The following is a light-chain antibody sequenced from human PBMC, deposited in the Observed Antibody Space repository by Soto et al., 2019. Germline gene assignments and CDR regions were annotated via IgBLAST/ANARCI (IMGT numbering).Light chain of an antibody. CDR2: GVT. CDR3: ASYGGRDDMI. J-gene: IGLJ2*01. V-gene: IGLV2-8*01. Sequence: QSALTQPASVSGSPGQSVTIFCTGTSSDIGIYNFVSWYQQHPGKAPKLMIYGVTDRISGVPYRFSVSKSGNTASLTVSGLQAEDEADYYCASYGGRDDMIFGGGTKLTVL. CDR1: SSDIGIYNF.